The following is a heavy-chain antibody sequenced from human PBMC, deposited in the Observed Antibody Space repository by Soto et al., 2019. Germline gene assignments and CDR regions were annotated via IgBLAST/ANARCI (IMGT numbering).Heavy chain of an antibody. J-gene: IGHJ4*02. CDR1: GFTFSSYG. CDR2: INGDGTT. D-gene: IGHD6-25*01. Sequence: GGSLRLSCAGSGFTFSSYGMHWVRQAPGKGLVWVARINGDGTTTYVDSVKGRFTISRDNAKNMVYLQMNSLRAEDTAMYYCGRGSGPRGRPYWGQGISVTVSS. CDR3: GRGSGPRGRPY. V-gene: IGHV3-74*01.